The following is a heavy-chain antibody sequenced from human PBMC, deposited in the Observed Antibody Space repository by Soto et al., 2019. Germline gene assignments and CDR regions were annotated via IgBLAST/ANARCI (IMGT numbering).Heavy chain of an antibody. CDR2: IYYSGST. CDR1: GGSISSGDYY. J-gene: IGHJ4*02. Sequence: SETLSLTCTVSGGSISSGDYYWSWIRQPPGKGLEWIGYIYYSGSTYYNPSLKSRVTISVDTSKNQFSLKLSSVTAADTAVYYCASTFQGHSGYYYRDYFDYWGQGTLVTVSS. V-gene: IGHV4-30-4*01. D-gene: IGHD3-22*01. CDR3: ASTFQGHSGYYYRDYFDY.